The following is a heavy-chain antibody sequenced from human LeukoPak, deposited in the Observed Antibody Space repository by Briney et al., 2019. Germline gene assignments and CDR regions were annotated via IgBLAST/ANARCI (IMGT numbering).Heavy chain of an antibody. CDR2: ICYSGTT. Sequence: PSETLSLTCTVSGGSISTSSYYWGWIRQPPGKGLESIGIICYSGTTYYNPSLKSRVTISVDTSKNQFSLKLSSVTAADTAVYYCARLGCSGSDCHLDYWGQGTLVTVSS. J-gene: IGHJ4*02. V-gene: IGHV4-39*01. CDR3: ARLGCSGSDCHLDY. CDR1: GGSISTSSYY. D-gene: IGHD2-21*02.